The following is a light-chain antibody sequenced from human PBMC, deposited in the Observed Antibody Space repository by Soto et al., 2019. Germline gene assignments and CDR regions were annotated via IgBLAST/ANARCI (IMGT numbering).Light chain of an antibody. Sequence: DIQMTQSPSSLSASVGDRVTITCRASESIRNNLNWYQQKPGKAPKLLIYAASTLQSGVPSRFSSGGSGTEFTLPIGSLQPEDFSTYYCQQTYSTPRGAFGQGTKVEFK. CDR1: ESIRNN. CDR2: AAS. V-gene: IGKV1-39*01. CDR3: QQTYSTPRGA. J-gene: IGKJ1*01.